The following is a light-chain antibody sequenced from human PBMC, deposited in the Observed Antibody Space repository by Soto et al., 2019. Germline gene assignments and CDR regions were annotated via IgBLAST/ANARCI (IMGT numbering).Light chain of an antibody. CDR2: DVS. V-gene: IGLV2-14*01. J-gene: IGLJ2*01. Sequence: QPASVSGSPGQSITISCTGTSIDVGGYNYVSWYQQHPGKAPKLMIYDVSNRPSGVSNRFSGSKSGNTASLTISGLQAEDEADYYCSSYTSSTVVFGGGTKLTVL. CDR1: SIDVGGYNY. CDR3: SSYTSSTVV.